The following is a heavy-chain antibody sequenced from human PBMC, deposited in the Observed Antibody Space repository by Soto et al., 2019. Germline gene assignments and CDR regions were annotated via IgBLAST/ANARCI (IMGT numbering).Heavy chain of an antibody. D-gene: IGHD2-2*01. CDR1: GGSISSSNW. J-gene: IGHJ6*03. CDR3: ARERRVRTAAMIWDYYYMDV. Sequence: TSETLSLTCAVSGGSISSSNWWSWVRQPPGKGLEWIGEIYHSGSTNYNPSLKSRVTISVDTSKNQFSLKLSSVTAADTAVYYCARERRVRTAAMIWDYYYMDVWGKGTTVTVSS. V-gene: IGHV4-4*02. CDR2: IYHSGST.